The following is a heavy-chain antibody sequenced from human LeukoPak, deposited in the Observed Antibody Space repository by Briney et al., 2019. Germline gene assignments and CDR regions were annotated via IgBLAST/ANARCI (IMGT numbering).Heavy chain of an antibody. J-gene: IGHJ4*02. CDR1: GFTVSSNY. D-gene: IGHD3-16*01. Sequence: PGGSLRLSCAASGFTVSSNYMSWVRQAPGKGLEWVSLIYSGGSTHYADSVKGRFTISRDNSKSTLYLQMNSLRAEDTAVYYCARGLTYCFDYWGQGTLVTVSS. CDR3: ARGLTYCFDY. V-gene: IGHV3-53*01. CDR2: IYSGGST.